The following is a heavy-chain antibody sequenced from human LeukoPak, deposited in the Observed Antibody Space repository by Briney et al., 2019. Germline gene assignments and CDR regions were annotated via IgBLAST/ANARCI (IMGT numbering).Heavy chain of an antibody. CDR1: GFTFSDYY. D-gene: IGHD5/OR15-5a*01. J-gene: IGHJ3*01. CDR3: ARDTLVYAESPDAFDV. Sequence: GGSLRLSCAASGFTFSDYYMSWIRQAPGKGLEWVSYISSSGSTVYYADSVKGRFTISKDNTKNSLYLPMNSLRDEATGVSYCARDTLVYAESPDAFDVWGQGTMVTVSS. CDR2: ISSSGSTV. V-gene: IGHV3-11*04.